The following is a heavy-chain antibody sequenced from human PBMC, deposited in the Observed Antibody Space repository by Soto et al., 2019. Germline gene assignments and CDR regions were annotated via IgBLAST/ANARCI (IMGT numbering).Heavy chain of an antibody. D-gene: IGHD3-9*01. V-gene: IGHV1-69*13. CDR2: IIPIFGTA. Sequence: SVKVSCKACGGTFSSYAISWVRQAPGQGLEWMGGIIPIFGTANYAQKFQGRVTITADESTSTAYMELSSLRSEDTAVYYCARVLRYFNWPTAAAFDIWGQGTMVTVSS. CDR1: GGTFSSYA. J-gene: IGHJ3*02. CDR3: ARVLRYFNWPTAAAFDI.